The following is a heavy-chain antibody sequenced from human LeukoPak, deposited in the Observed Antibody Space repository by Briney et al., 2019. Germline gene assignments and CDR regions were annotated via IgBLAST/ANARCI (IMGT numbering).Heavy chain of an antibody. CDR3: ATYVDTVRYDAFDV. J-gene: IGHJ3*01. V-gene: IGHV3-74*01. Sequence: GGSLRLSCAASGFTVSSNYMTWVRQAPGKGLVWVSRIHPDGKNTAYADSVKGRFTISRDNARNTLFLQMNSLRTEDAAVYHCATYVDTVRYDAFDVWGQGTMVTVSS. CDR1: GFTVSSNY. D-gene: IGHD5-18*01. CDR2: IHPDGKNT.